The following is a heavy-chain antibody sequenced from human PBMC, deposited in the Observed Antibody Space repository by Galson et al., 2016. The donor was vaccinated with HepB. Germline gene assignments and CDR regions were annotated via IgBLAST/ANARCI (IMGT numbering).Heavy chain of an antibody. CDR3: ARRRDGMDV. Sequence: QSGAEVKKPGESLKISCQGSGYTFTDYWIGWVRQMPGKGMEWMGIMYPDDSDTRYSPSFQGQVTFSADRSISTAYLQWSSLKASDTAMYYCARRRDGMDVWGQGTTVIVSS. CDR2: MYPDDSDT. V-gene: IGHV5-51*01. CDR1: GYTFTDYW. J-gene: IGHJ6*01.